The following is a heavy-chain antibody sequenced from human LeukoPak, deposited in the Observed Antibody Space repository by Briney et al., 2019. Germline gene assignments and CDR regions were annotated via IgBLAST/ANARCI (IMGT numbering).Heavy chain of an antibody. D-gene: IGHD6-19*01. CDR2: INHSGST. CDR1: GGSISSYY. J-gene: IGHJ4*02. Sequence: SETLSLTCTVSGGSISSYYWSWIRQPPGKGLEWIGEINHSGSTYYNPSLKSRVTISVDTSKNQFSLKLSSVTAADTAVYYCAKRNRIAVAGTYFDYWGQGTLVTVSS. CDR3: AKRNRIAVAGTYFDY. V-gene: IGHV4-34*09.